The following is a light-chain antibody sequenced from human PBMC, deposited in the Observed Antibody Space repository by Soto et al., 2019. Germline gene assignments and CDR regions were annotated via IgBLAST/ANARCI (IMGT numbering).Light chain of an antibody. V-gene: IGLV2-23*02. Sequence: LTQPASVSGSPGQSITISCTGTSSDVGSYNLVSWYQQHPGKAPKLMIYEVSKRPSGVSNLFSGSKSGNTASLTISGLQAEDEADYYCCSYAGSSTSPYVFGTGTKVTVL. CDR2: EVS. CDR3: CSYAGSSTSPYV. J-gene: IGLJ1*01. CDR1: SSDVGSYNL.